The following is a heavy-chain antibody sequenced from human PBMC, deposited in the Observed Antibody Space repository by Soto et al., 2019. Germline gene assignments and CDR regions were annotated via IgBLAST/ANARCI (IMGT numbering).Heavy chain of an antibody. D-gene: IGHD6-13*01. V-gene: IGHV3-21*01. CDR1: GFTFRTYG. CDR3: VRDPEGIAAAIHY. Sequence: GVALSLSYAASGFTFRTYGMNWVRRAPGGGLEWVASISSSGSFIYYADSVKGRFTISRDDAEKSLYLQMNSLRAEDTALYYCVRDPEGIAAAIHYRGRAILITVSS. CDR2: ISSSGSFI. J-gene: IGHJ4*02.